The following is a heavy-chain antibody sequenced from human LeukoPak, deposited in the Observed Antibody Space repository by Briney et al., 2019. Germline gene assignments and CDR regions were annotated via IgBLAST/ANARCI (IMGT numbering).Heavy chain of an antibody. V-gene: IGHV5-10-1*01. Sequence: GESLKISCKGSGYSFTSYWISWVRQMPGKGLEWMGRIDPSDSYTNYSPSFQGHVTISADKSISTAYLQWSSLKASDTAVYYCARLWALGGDYYYGMDVWGKGTTVTVSS. CDR3: ARLWALGGDYYYGMDV. CDR2: IDPSDSYT. D-gene: IGHD3-10*01. CDR1: GYSFTSYW. J-gene: IGHJ6*04.